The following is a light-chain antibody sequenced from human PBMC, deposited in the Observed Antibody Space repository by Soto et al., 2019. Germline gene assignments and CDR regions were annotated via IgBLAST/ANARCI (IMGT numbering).Light chain of an antibody. CDR2: SNN. CDR3: AAWDDSLNGLYV. J-gene: IGLJ1*01. Sequence: QSVLTQPPSASGTPGQRVTLSCSGSSSNIGSNTVNWYQQLPGPAPKLLIYSNNQRPSGVPDRSSGSKSGTSASLAISGLQSEDEADYYCAAWDDSLNGLYVFGTGTKVTVL. V-gene: IGLV1-44*01. CDR1: SSNIGSNT.